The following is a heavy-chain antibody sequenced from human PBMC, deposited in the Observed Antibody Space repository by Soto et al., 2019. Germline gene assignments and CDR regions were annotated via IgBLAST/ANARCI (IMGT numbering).Heavy chain of an antibody. CDR3: VKNSYYAILTGFDSFDY. Sequence: GGSLRLSCTASGFTFSRYGMHWVRQAPGKGLEWVAVMSYDGSNKWYADSVKGRFNVSRDNSKNTLFLQMNSLRAEDTAVYYCVKNSYYAILTGFDSFDYWGQGAPVTVSS. V-gene: IGHV3-30*18. J-gene: IGHJ4*02. CDR2: MSYDGSNK. CDR1: GFTFSRYG. D-gene: IGHD3-9*01.